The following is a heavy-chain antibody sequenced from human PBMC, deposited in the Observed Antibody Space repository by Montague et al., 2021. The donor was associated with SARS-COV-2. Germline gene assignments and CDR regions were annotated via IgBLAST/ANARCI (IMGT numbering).Heavy chain of an antibody. CDR3: AKQYYYGSGSYSSVVPEYFDL. V-gene: IGHV3-30*18. D-gene: IGHD3-10*01. CDR1: GFTFGSYG. J-gene: IGHJ2*01. Sequence: SLRLSCAASGFTFGSYGMHWVRQAPGKGLEWVAVISYDGSNKYYADSVKGRFTISRDNSKNTLYLQMNSLRAEDTAVYYCAKQYYYGSGSYSSVVPEYFDLWGRGTLVTVSS. CDR2: ISYDGSNK.